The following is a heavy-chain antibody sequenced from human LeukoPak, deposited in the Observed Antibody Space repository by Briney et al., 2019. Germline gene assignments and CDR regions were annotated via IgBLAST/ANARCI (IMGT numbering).Heavy chain of an antibody. J-gene: IGHJ4*02. CDR3: ASGSSLGDY. V-gene: IGHV1-18*01. Sequence: GESLKISCKGSGYSFTSYGISWVRQAPGQGLEWMGWISAYNGNTNYAQKLQGRVTMTTDTSTSTAYMELRSLRSDDTAAYYCASGSSLGDYWGQGTLVTVSS. CDR2: ISAYNGNT. CDR1: GYSFTSYG.